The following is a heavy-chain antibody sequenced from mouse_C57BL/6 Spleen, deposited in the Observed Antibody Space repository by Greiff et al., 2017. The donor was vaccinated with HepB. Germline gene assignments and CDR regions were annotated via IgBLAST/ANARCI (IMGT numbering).Heavy chain of an antibody. J-gene: IGHJ4*01. CDR1: GYTFTSYW. CDR3: ARDYDGMDY. V-gene: IGHV1-69*01. CDR2: IDPSDSDT. Sequence: QVQLQQPGAELVMPGASVKLSCKASGYTFTSYWMHWVKQRPGQGLEWIGEIDPSDSDTNYNQKFKGKSTLTVDKSSSTAYMQLSSLTSEDSAVYSGARDYDGMDYWGQGTSVTVSS.